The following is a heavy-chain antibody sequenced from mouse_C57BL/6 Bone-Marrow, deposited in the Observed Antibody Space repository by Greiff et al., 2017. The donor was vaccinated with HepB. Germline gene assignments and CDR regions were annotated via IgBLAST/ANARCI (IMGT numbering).Heavy chain of an antibody. Sequence: QVQLQQPGAELVKPGASVKMSCKASGYTFTSYWITWVKQRPGQGLEWIGNINPSNGGTNYNEKFKSKATLTVDKSSSTAYMQLSSLTSEDSAVYYCAREELRESEWDYWGQGTSVTVSS. CDR1: GYTFTSYW. D-gene: IGHD1-1*01. CDR2: INPSNGGT. CDR3: AREELRESEWDY. V-gene: IGHV1-53*01. J-gene: IGHJ4*01.